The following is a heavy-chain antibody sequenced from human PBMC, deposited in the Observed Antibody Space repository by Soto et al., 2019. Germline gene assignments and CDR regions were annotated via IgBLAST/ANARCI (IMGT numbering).Heavy chain of an antibody. D-gene: IGHD6-19*01. Sequence: GGSLRLSCAASGFTVSSNYMSWVRQAPGKGLEWVSVIYSGGSTYYADSVKGRFTISRHNSKNTLYLQMNSLRAEDTAVYYCARAASGWYEEFDYWGQGTLVTVSS. CDR2: IYSGGST. CDR3: ARAASGWYEEFDY. J-gene: IGHJ4*02. V-gene: IGHV3-53*04. CDR1: GFTVSSNY.